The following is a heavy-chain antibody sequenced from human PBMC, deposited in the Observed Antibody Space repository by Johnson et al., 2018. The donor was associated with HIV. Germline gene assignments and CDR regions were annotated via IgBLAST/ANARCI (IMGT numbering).Heavy chain of an antibody. J-gene: IGHJ3*02. CDR1: GFTLSTYW. CDR3: ARDGTTGPSGDAYDI. D-gene: IGHD4-17*01. V-gene: IGHV3-7*01. Sequence: VQLVESGGGLVQPGGSLRLSCAASGFTLSTYWMSWVRQAPGKGLEWVANIKQGGSEKYYVDSVKGRLTISRDNSKNTLYLQTNSLRAEDTAVYYCARDGTTGPSGDAYDIWGQGTMVTVSS. CDR2: IKQGGSEK.